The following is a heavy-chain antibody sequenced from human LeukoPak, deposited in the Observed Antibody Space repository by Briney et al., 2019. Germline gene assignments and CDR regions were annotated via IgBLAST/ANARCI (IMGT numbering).Heavy chain of an antibody. CDR3: ARVDSGRSGVYYFDF. D-gene: IGHD6-19*01. CDR1: GGSIDRNY. CDR2: IYYSGSA. V-gene: IGHV4-59*01. J-gene: IGHJ4*02. Sequence: ASETLSLTCSVSGGSIDRNYWTWIRQPPGKGLEWIGLIYYSGSANYNAFLKSRVTISEDKSKNQIYLTMTSVTAADTAVYYCARVDSGRSGVYYFDFWGQGTLVTVSS.